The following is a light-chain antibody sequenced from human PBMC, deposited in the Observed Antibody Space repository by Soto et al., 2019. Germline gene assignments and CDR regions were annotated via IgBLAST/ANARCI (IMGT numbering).Light chain of an antibody. J-gene: IGLJ2*01. Sequence: QSVLTQPPSVSGAPGQRVTISCTGSSSNIGAGYDVHWYQQLPGTAPKLLIYGNSNRPSGVPDRFSGSKSGTSASLAITGLQAEDEADYYCSAHGGSSNFVVFGGGTKVTVL. CDR3: SAHGGSSNFVV. CDR2: GNS. V-gene: IGLV1-40*01. CDR1: SSNIGAGYD.